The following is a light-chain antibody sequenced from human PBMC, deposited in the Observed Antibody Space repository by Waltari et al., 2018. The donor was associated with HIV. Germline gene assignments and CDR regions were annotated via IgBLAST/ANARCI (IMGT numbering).Light chain of an antibody. CDR2: GKN. CDR1: SLRSYY. V-gene: IGLV3-19*01. J-gene: IGLJ3*02. Sequence: SSELTQDPAVSVALGQTVRITCQGDSLRSYYASWYQQKPGQAPVLVIYGKNNRPSGIPDRFSGSSSGITASLTITGAQAEAEADYYCNSRDSSGNHWVFGGGTKLTVL. CDR3: NSRDSSGNHWV.